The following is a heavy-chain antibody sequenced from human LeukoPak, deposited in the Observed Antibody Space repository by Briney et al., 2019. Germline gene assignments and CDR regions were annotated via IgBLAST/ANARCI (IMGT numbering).Heavy chain of an antibody. CDR1: GGSISSYY. V-gene: IGHV4-34*01. Sequence: SETLSLTCTVSGGSISSYYWSWIRQPPGKGLEWIGEINHSGSTSYNPSLKSRVTISVDTSKNQFSLKLSSVTAADTAVYYCARENITVSWGQGTLVTVSS. J-gene: IGHJ4*02. D-gene: IGHD4-17*01. CDR2: INHSGST. CDR3: ARENITVS.